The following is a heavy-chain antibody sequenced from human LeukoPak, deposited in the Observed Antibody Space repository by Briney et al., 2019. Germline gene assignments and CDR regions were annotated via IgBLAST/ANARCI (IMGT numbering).Heavy chain of an antibody. CDR3: ARAVGYTAMVYFDY. CDR2: IYYSGST. Sequence: SSQTLSVTCTVSGGSISSGGYYWSWIRQHPGKGLEWIGYIYYSGSTYYNPSLKSRVTISVDTSKNQFSLKLSSVTAADTAVYYCARAVGYTAMVYFDYWGQGTLVTVSS. V-gene: IGHV4-31*03. J-gene: IGHJ4*02. CDR1: GGSISSGGYY. D-gene: IGHD5-18*01.